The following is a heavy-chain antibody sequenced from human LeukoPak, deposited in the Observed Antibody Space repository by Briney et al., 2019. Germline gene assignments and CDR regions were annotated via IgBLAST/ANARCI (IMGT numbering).Heavy chain of an antibody. D-gene: IGHD2-15*01. V-gene: IGHV3-74*01. CDR1: GFTFSSYW. Sequence: GVSLTLSCAASGFTFSSYWMHWVRQAPGKGLVWVSRINSDGSSTSYADSVKGRFTISRDNAKNSLYLQMNSLRAEDTAVYYCASVADDIVVVVAANGYYYYVDVWGKGTTVTVSS. CDR3: ASVADDIVVVVAANGYYYYVDV. CDR2: INSDGSST. J-gene: IGHJ6*03.